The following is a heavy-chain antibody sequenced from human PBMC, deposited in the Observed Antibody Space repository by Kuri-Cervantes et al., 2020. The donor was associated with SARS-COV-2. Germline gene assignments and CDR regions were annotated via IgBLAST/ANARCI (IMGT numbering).Heavy chain of an antibody. CDR3: ARSIIAVAGFGGRDY. Sequence: ETLSLTCAASGFTVSSNYMSWVRQAPGKGLEWVSVIYSGGSTYYADSAKGRFTISRDNSKNTLYLQMNSLRAEDTAVYYCARSIIAVAGFGGRDYWGQGTLVTVSS. D-gene: IGHD6-19*01. V-gene: IGHV3-53*01. CDR1: GFTVSSNY. J-gene: IGHJ4*02. CDR2: IYSGGST.